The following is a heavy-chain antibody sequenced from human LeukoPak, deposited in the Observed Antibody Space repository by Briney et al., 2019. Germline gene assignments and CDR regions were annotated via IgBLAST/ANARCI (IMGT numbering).Heavy chain of an antibody. CDR1: GGTFSSYA. CDR3: ALPRGRTNWFDP. J-gene: IGHJ5*02. Sequence: SVKVSCKASGGTFSSYAISWVRQAPGQGLEWMGRIIPIFGTANYAQKFQGRVTITTDESTSTAYMELSSLRSKDTAVYYCALPRGRTNWFDPWGQGTLVTVSS. D-gene: IGHD1-14*01. CDR2: IIPIFGTA. V-gene: IGHV1-69*05.